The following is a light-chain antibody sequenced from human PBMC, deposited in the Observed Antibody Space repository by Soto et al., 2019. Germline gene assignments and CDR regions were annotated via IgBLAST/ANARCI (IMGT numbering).Light chain of an antibody. V-gene: IGKV1-39*01. CDR1: QSISNF. CDR3: QQYYNSVLT. CDR2: AAS. Sequence: DIQMTQSPSSLSASLGDRVPITCRASQSISNFLNWVQHKPGNAPKVLISAASTLQSGVPPRFSGSESGTDFTLTISSLQPEDSASYYCQQYYNSVLTFGGGTKVDIK. J-gene: IGKJ4*01.